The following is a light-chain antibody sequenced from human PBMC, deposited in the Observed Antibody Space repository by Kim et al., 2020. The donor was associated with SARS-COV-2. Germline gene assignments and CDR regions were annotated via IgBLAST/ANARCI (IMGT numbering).Light chain of an antibody. CDR2: GAS. Sequence: EMVMTQSPATLSVSPGETATLSCRASQSVASNLAWYQQKPGQAPRLLIYGASTRATGIPARFSGSGSETDFTLTISSLQSEDFAVYYCQQYNNWPRSDFGGGTKVDIK. CDR3: QQYNNWPRSD. J-gene: IGKJ4*01. CDR1: QSVASN. V-gene: IGKV3-15*01.